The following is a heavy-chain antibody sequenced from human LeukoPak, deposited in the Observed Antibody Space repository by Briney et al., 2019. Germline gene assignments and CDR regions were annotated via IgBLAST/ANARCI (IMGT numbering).Heavy chain of an antibody. Sequence: ASVKVSCKASGGTFSSYAISWVRQAPGQGLEWMGIINPSGGSTSYAQKFQGRVTMTRDTSTSTVYMELSSLRSEDTAVYYCAREFQGGGDSAFDIWGQGTMVTVSS. D-gene: IGHD3-16*01. CDR3: AREFQGGGDSAFDI. CDR2: INPSGGST. V-gene: IGHV1-46*01. CDR1: GGTFSSYA. J-gene: IGHJ3*02.